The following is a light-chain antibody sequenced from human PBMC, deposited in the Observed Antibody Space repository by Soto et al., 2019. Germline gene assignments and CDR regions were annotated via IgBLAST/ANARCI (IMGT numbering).Light chain of an antibody. CDR1: QSISSY. V-gene: IGKV1-39*01. Sequence: DIQMTQSPPSLSASVGDRVTITCRASQSISSYLNWYQQKPGKAPKLLIFAASNLQSGVPSRFSGSGSGTDFTLTISSLQFEDCATYYCQQSYSTPYTFGQGTKLEIK. CDR2: AAS. J-gene: IGKJ2*01. CDR3: QQSYSTPYT.